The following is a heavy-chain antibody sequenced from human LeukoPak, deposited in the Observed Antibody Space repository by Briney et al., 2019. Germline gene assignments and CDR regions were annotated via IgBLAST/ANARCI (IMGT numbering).Heavy chain of an antibody. D-gene: IGHD5-24*01. V-gene: IGHV4-59*01. CDR2: IYYSGST. CDR1: VDSFSNYY. J-gene: IGHJ6*03. CDR3: ARTQVATIGYYYYYYMDV. Sequence: SETLSLTCTVSVDSFSNYYWSWIRQPPGKGLEWIGYIYYSGSTNYNPSLKSRVTISVDTSKNQFSLKLSSVTAADTAVYCCARTQVATIGYYYYYYMDVWGKGTTVTVSS.